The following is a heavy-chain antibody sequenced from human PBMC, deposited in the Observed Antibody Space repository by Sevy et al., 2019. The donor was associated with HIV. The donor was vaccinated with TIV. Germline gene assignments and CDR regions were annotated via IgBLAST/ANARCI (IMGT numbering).Heavy chain of an antibody. D-gene: IGHD1-26*01. CDR1: GGSISSYY. CDR3: ARVTGWELHNQYFQH. Sequence: SETLSLTCTVSGGSISSYYWSWIRQPPGKGLEWIGYIYYSGSTNYNPSLKSRVTISVVTSKNQFSLKLSSVTAADTAVYYCARVTGWELHNQYFQHWGQGTLVTVSS. CDR2: IYYSGST. V-gene: IGHV4-59*01. J-gene: IGHJ1*01.